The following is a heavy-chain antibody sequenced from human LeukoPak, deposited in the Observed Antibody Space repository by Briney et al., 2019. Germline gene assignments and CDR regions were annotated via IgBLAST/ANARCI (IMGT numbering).Heavy chain of an antibody. J-gene: IGHJ4*02. CDR1: GFTFSTYS. V-gene: IGHV3-48*01. CDR2: ISSSGNTI. CDR3: ARDSRTAGSQFDY. Sequence: GGSLRLSCAASGFTFSTYSMNWLRQAPGKGLVWISYISSSGNTIYYADSVKGRFTTSRDNAKNSLYLQLNSLRVEDTALYYCARDSRTAGSQFDYWGQGSLVTVSS.